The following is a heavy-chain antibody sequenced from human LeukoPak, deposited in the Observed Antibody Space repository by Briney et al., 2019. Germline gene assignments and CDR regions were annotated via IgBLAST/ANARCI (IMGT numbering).Heavy chain of an antibody. Sequence: PSETLSLTCTVSGGSISSGSYYWSWIRQPAGKGLEWIGRIYTSGSTNYNPSLKSRVTISVDTSKNQFSLKLSSVTAADTAVYYCAREPVHKLCSGGSCYSAYLYWYFDLWGRGTLVTVSS. CDR1: GGSISSGSYY. J-gene: IGHJ2*01. CDR2: IYTSGST. D-gene: IGHD2-15*01. CDR3: AREPVHKLCSGGSCYSAYLYWYFDL. V-gene: IGHV4-61*02.